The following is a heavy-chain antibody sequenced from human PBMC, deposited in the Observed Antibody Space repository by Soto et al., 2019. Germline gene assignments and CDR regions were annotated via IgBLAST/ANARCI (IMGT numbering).Heavy chain of an antibody. V-gene: IGHV3-30*18. Sequence: QVQLVESGGGVVQPGRSLRLSCAASGFTFSSYGMHWVRQAPGKGLEWVAVISYDGSNKYYADSVKGRFTISRDNSKNTLYLQMNSLRAEDTAVYYCAEDKERTDSSGWLDPNYYFDYWGQGTLVTVSS. CDR2: ISYDGSNK. CDR3: AEDKERTDSSGWLDPNYYFDY. D-gene: IGHD6-19*01. J-gene: IGHJ4*02. CDR1: GFTFSSYG.